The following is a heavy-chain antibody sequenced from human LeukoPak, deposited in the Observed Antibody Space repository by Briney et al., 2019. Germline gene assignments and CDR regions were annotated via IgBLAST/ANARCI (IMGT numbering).Heavy chain of an antibody. CDR2: INRNSGST. Sequence: SVKVSCKASGYAFTSCNGRYDRRSTGQPLERMGWINRNSGSTSYAPKFQDRVTLTRDTSNTTVYLGLRSLSSDDTAVYYCEKAVQYDRSGYYIYYYDYGGEGTLVIVSA. CDR3: EKAVQYDRSGYYIYYYDY. J-gene: IGHJ4*01. D-gene: IGHD3-22*01. CDR1: GYAFTSCN. V-gene: IGHV1-2*02.